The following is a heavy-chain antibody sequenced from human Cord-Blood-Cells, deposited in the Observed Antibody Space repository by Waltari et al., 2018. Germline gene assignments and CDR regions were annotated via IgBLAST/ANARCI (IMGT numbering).Heavy chain of an antibody. J-gene: IGHJ4*02. CDR1: GGTFSSYA. CDR2: IIPIFGTA. V-gene: IGHV1-69*01. D-gene: IGHD3-10*01. CDR3: ASGEYMEYMVRGVNLRGLHNY. Sequence: QVQLVQSGAEVKKPGSSVKVSCKASGGTFSSYALSWVRQAPGQGLEWMGGIIPIFGTANYAQKFQGRVTITADESTSTAYMELSSLRSEDTAVYYCASGEYMEYMVRGVNLRGLHNYWGQGTLVTVSS.